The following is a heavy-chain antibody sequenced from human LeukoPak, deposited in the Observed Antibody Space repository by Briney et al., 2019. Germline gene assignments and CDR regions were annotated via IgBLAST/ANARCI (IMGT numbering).Heavy chain of an antibody. V-gene: IGHV1-69*05. CDR1: GGTFSSYA. CDR3: ARGDTTIFGVTQDDYFDY. CDR2: IIPIFGTA. J-gene: IGHJ4*02. D-gene: IGHD3-3*01. Sequence: SVKVSCKASGGTFSSYAISWVRQAPGQGLEWMGGIIPIFGTANYAQKFQGRVTITTDESTSTAYMELSSLRSEDTAVYYCARGDTTIFGVTQDDYFDYWGQGTLVTVSS.